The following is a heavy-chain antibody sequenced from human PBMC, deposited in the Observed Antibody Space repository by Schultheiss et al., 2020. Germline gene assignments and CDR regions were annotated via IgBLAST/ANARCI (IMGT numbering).Heavy chain of an antibody. D-gene: IGHD6-6*01. CDR1: GYSFTSYW. CDR2: IYPGDSDT. J-gene: IGHJ6*02. Sequence: GGSLRLSCKGSGYSFTSYWIGWLRQMPGKGLEWMGIIYPGDSDTRYSPSFQGQVTISADKSISTAYLQWSSLKASDTAMYYCARLPPRSSARYGMDVWGQGTTVNVAS. CDR3: ARLPPRSSARYGMDV. V-gene: IGHV5-51*01.